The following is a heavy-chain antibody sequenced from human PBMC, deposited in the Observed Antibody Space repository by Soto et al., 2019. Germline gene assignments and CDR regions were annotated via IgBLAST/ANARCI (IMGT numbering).Heavy chain of an antibody. CDR3: ARDQDPFWSGYYTHQYSYSAFDI. CDR1: GYTFTSYG. Sequence: QVQLVQSGAEVKNPGASVKVSCKASGYTFTSYGISWVRQAPGQGLEWMGWISAYNGNTNYAQKLQGRVTMTTDTSTSTAYMELRSLRSDDTAVYYCARDQDPFWSGYYTHQYSYSAFDIWGQGTMVTVSS. V-gene: IGHV1-18*01. CDR2: ISAYNGNT. J-gene: IGHJ3*02. D-gene: IGHD3-3*01.